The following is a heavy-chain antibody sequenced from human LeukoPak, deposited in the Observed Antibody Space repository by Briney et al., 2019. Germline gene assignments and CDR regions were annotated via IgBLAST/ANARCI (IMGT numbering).Heavy chain of an antibody. J-gene: IGHJ4*02. V-gene: IGHV3-30*18. CDR2: ISYDGNEK. CDR3: AKDRSTILMIYATDY. D-gene: IGHD5/OR15-5a*01. Sequence: QPGGSLRLSCVASGFTFSTFGLHWVLQAPGNGLEWMAVISYDGNEKHYADSVKGRFTISRDNSKNTLYLQMSSLRAEDTALYYCAKDRSTILMIYATDYWGQGTLVTVSS. CDR1: GFTFSTFG.